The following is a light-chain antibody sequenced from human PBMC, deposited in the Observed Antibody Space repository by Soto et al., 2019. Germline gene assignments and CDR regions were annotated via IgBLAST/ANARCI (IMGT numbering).Light chain of an antibody. J-gene: IGKJ1*01. CDR2: KAS. Sequence: DIQMTQSPSTLSASVGDRVTITCRASQSINSWLAWYQQKAGKAPKLLIQKASNLEREVPSRFSGSGSGTEFTLTISSLQPADFATYYCLQYYSYWTFGPGTKVEIK. CDR3: LQYYSYWT. V-gene: IGKV1-5*03. CDR1: QSINSW.